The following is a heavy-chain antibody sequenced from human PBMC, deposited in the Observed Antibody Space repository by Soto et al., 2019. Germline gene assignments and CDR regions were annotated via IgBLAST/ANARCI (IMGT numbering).Heavy chain of an antibody. V-gene: IGHV3-23*01. CDR2: ISDSADRI. D-gene: IGHD3-22*01. CDR3: ARVGGLDYYDSSGYKRAFDI. J-gene: IGHJ3*02. Sequence: PGGSLRLSCKASGFSFSSNSMGWLRQAPGKGLDWVSSISDSADRIYYADSVRGRFTFSRDNSKNMMYLQMNSLRGEDTAVYYCARVGGLDYYDSSGYKRAFDIWGQGTMVTVSS. CDR1: GFSFSSNS.